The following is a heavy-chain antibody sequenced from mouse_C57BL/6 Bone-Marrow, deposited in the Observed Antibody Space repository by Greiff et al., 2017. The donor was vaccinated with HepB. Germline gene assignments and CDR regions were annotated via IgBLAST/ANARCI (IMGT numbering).Heavy chain of an antibody. CDR3: ARWIYYYGSSYGY. V-gene: IGHV1-53*01. J-gene: IGHJ2*01. D-gene: IGHD1-1*01. CDR2: INPSNGGT. Sequence: VQLQQPGPELVKPGASVKLSCKASGYTFTSYWMHWVKQRPGQGLEWIGNINPSNGGTNYNEKLKSKATLTVDKSSSTAYLQISSLTSEDSAVYNWARWIYYYGSSYGYWGEGTTLTVSS. CDR1: GYTFTSYW.